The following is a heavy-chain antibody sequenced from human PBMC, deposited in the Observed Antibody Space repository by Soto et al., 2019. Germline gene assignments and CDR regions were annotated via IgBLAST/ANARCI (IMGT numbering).Heavy chain of an antibody. CDR2: INPNSGGT. CDR3: ARDRSYQLLYTPYYYYYYGMDV. Sequence: ASVKVSCKASGYTFTGYYMHWVRQAPGQGLEWMGWINPNSGGTNYAQKFQGWVTMTRDTSISTAYMELSRLRSDDTAVYYCARDRSYQLLYTPYYYYYYGMDVWGQGXTVTVSS. CDR1: GYTFTGYY. J-gene: IGHJ6*02. V-gene: IGHV1-2*04. D-gene: IGHD2-2*02.